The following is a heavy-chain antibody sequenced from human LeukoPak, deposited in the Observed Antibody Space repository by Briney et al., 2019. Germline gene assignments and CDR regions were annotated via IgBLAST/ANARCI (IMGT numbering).Heavy chain of an antibody. CDR3: ARAIAAAGSKWFDP. Sequence: SQTLSLTCAISGDSVSSNTAAWNWIRQSPSRGPEWLGRTYYRSKWYNDYAVSVKSRITINPDTSKNQFSLQLNSVTPEDTAVYYCARAIAAAGSKWFDPWGQGTLVTVSS. J-gene: IGHJ5*02. D-gene: IGHD6-13*01. CDR2: TYYRSKWYN. V-gene: IGHV6-1*01. CDR1: GDSVSSNTAA.